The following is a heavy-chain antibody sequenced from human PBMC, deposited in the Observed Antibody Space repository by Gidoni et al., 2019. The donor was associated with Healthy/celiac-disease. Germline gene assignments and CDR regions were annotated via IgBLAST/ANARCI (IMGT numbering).Heavy chain of an antibody. CDR2: IYYSGST. V-gene: IGHV4-39*01. CDR1: GGSISSRSYY. Sequence: QLQPQESGPGLVKPSETLSLTCTVSGGSISSRSYYWGWLRQPPGKGLEWIGSIYYSGSTYYNPSLKSRVTISVDTSKNQFSLKLSSVTAADTAVYYCARHVARITMSRSEYFQHWGQGTLVTVSS. CDR3: ARHVARITMSRSEYFQH. D-gene: IGHD3-22*01. J-gene: IGHJ1*01.